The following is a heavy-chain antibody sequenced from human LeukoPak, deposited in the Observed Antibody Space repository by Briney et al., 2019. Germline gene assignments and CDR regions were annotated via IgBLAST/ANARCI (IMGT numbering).Heavy chain of an antibody. Sequence: SETLSLTCTVSGGSISSYYWSWIRQPPGKGLEWIGYIYTGGSTNYNPSLKSRVTISVDTSKNQFSLKLSSVTAADTAVYYCARHAEYSSPENWFDPWGQGTLVTVSS. CDR2: IYTGGST. V-gene: IGHV4-4*09. CDR1: GGSISSYY. D-gene: IGHD6-6*01. CDR3: ARHAEYSSPENWFDP. J-gene: IGHJ5*02.